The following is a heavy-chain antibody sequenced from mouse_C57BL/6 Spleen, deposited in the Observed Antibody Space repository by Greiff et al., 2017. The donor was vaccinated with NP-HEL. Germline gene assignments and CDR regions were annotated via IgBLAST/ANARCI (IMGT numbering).Heavy chain of an antibody. CDR1: GYTFTTYP. J-gene: IGHJ4*01. V-gene: IGHV1-47*01. CDR2: FHPYNDDT. D-gene: IGHD2-5*01. Sequence: VQVVESGAELVKPGASVKMSCKASGYTFTTYPIEWMKQNHGKSLEWIGNFHPYNDDTKYNEKFKGKATLTVEKSSSTVYLELSRLTSDDSAVYYCARRSNYDYAMDYWGQGTSVTVSS. CDR3: ARRSNYDYAMDY.